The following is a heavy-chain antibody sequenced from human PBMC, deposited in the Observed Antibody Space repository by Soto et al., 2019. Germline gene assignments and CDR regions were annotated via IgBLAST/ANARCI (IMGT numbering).Heavy chain of an antibody. Sequence: ESGGGVVQPGRSLRLSCAASGFTFSSYGMHWVRQAPGKGLEWVAVISYDGSNKYYADSVKGRFTISRDNSKNTLYLQMNSLRAEDTAVYYCAKDRGGETLAARLDYWGQGTLVTVSS. J-gene: IGHJ4*02. CDR3: AKDRGGETLAARLDY. V-gene: IGHV3-30*18. CDR1: GFTFSSYG. D-gene: IGHD6-6*01. CDR2: ISYDGSNK.